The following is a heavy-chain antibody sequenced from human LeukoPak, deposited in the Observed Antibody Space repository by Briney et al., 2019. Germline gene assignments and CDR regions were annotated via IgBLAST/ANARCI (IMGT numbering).Heavy chain of an antibody. CDR1: GYTFTGYY. D-gene: IGHD6-13*01. CDR3: ARNPGSIAAAGEADY. J-gene: IGHJ4*02. CDR2: INPNSGGT. Sequence: VVSVTVSCKASGYTFTGYYMHWVRQAPGQGLEWMGWINPNSGGTNYAQKFQGRVTMTRDTSISTAYMELSRLRSDDTAVYYCARNPGSIAAAGEADYWGQGTLVTVSS. V-gene: IGHV1-2*02.